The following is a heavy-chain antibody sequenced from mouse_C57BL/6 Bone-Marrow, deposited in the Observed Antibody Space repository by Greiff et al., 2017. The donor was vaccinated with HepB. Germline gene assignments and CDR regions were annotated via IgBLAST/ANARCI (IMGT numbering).Heavy chain of an antibody. CDR3: ARITTWAMDY. CDR2: ISYDGSN. J-gene: IGHJ4*01. D-gene: IGHD1-1*01. CDR1: GYSITSGYY. Sequence: EVKLVESGPGLVKPSQSLSLTCSVTGYSITSGYYWNWIRQFPGNKLEWMGYISYDGSNNYNPSLKNRISITRDTSKNQFFLKLNSVTTEDTATYYCARITTWAMDYWGQGTSVTVSS. V-gene: IGHV3-6*01.